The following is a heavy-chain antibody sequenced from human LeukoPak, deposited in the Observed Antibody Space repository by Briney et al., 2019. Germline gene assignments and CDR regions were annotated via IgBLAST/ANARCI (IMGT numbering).Heavy chain of an antibody. CDR2: IYTSGST. J-gene: IGHJ4*02. CDR1: GGSISSGSYY. Sequence: PSETLSLTCTVSGGSISSGSYYWSWIRQPAGKGLEWIGRIYTSGSTNYNPSLKSRVTIPVDTSKNQFSLKLSSVTAADTAVYYCASSGYEGGFDYWGQGTLVTVSS. V-gene: IGHV4-61*02. D-gene: IGHD5-12*01. CDR3: ASSGYEGGFDY.